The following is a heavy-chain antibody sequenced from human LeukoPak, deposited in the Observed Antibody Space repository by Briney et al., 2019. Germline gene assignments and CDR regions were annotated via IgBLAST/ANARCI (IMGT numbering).Heavy chain of an antibody. CDR2: INPSGGST. J-gene: IGHJ3*02. V-gene: IGHV1-46*01. Sequence: APVKVSCKASGYTFTSYYMHWVRQAPGQGLEWMGIINPSGGSTSYAQKFQGRVTMTRDTSTSTVYMELSSLRSEDAAVYYCAREVVGGAFDIWGQGTMVTVSS. D-gene: IGHD2-15*01. CDR3: AREVVGGAFDI. CDR1: GYTFTSYY.